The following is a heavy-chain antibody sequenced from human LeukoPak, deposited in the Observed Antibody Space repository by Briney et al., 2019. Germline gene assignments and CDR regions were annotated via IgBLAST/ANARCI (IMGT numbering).Heavy chain of an antibody. J-gene: IGHJ4*02. Sequence: SQTLSLTCTVSGGSISSGGYYWSWIRQHPGKGLEWIGYIYYSGSAYYNPSLKSRVTISVGTSENRFSLKLSSVTAADTAVYYCARVNYGSATKEDYWGQGTLVTVSS. CDR3: ARVNYGSATKEDY. CDR2: IYYSGSA. CDR1: GGSISSGGYY. V-gene: IGHV4-31*03. D-gene: IGHD3-10*01.